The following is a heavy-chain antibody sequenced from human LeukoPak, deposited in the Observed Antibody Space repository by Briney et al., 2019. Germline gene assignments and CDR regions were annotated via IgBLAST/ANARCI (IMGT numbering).Heavy chain of an antibody. Sequence: SETLSLTCTVSGGSISSFDWSWIRLPPGKGQEWIGYIYYSGSTNYNPSLKSRVTISVDTSKNQFSLKLSSVTAADTAVYYCARHSASDAFDIWGQGTMVTVSS. CDR1: GGSISSFD. D-gene: IGHD6-25*01. CDR3: ARHSASDAFDI. V-gene: IGHV4-59*01. J-gene: IGHJ3*02. CDR2: IYYSGST.